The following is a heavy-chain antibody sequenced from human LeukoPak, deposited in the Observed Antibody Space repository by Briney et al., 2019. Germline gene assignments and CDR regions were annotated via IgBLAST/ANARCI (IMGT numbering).Heavy chain of an antibody. Sequence: ASVKVSCKASGYTFTSYGISWVRQAPGQGLERMGWISAYNGNTNYAQKLQGRVTMTRDTSTSTVYMELSSLRSEDTAVYYCARDKSIGEMATLLVWGQGTLVTVSS. V-gene: IGHV1-18*01. CDR1: GYTFTSYG. CDR3: ARDKSIGEMATLLV. CDR2: ISAYNGNT. J-gene: IGHJ4*02. D-gene: IGHD5-24*01.